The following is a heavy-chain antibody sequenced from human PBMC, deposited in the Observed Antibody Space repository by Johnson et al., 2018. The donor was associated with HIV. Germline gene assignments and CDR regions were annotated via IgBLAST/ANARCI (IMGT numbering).Heavy chain of an antibody. CDR1: GFTLSRCD. CDR3: ASSALVIMGAFDI. CDR2: ISSNGGST. V-gene: IGHV3-64*01. D-gene: IGHD2-21*01. J-gene: IGHJ3*02. Sequence: MLLVESGGGVVQPGRSLRLSCAASGFTLSRCDMHWVRQAPGKGLEYVSAISSNGGSTYYANSVKGRFTISRDNSKNMLYLQMGSLRAEDMAVYYCASSALVIMGAFDIWGQGTMVTVSS.